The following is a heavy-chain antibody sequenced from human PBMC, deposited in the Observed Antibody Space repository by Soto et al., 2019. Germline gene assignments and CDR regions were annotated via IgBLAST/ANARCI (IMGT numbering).Heavy chain of an antibody. J-gene: IGHJ4*02. CDR1: GFTFSSYG. CDR3: ARGLYYYDSSVYYGN. Sequence: GGSLRLSCAASGFTFSSYGMNWVRQAPGKGLEWVSSISSTGSYIYYADSLKGRFTISRDNAKNSLYLQMNSLRAEDTAVYYCARGLYYYDSSVYYGNWGQGTLVTVSS. CDR2: ISSTGSYI. V-gene: IGHV3-21*01. D-gene: IGHD3-22*01.